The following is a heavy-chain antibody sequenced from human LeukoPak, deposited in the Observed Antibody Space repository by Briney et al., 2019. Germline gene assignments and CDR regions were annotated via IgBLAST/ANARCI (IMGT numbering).Heavy chain of an antibody. CDR3: ASSNWLRDANFDS. V-gene: IGHV4-4*07. Sequence: PSETLSLTCTVSGNSFGDYYWSWIRQPARKGLEWIGRIYTSGSTTYNPSLKSRVTISVDTPKNQFSLKLTSVTASDSAVYYCASSNWLRDANFDSWGQGTLVTVPS. D-gene: IGHD6-13*01. CDR1: GNSFGDYY. CDR2: IYTSGST. J-gene: IGHJ4*02.